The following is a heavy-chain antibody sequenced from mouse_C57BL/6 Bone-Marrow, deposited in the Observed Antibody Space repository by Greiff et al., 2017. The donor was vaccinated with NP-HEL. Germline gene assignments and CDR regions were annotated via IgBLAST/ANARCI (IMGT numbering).Heavy chain of an antibody. CDR3: ARYYGSSYWYFDV. V-gene: IGHV1-19*01. CDR1: GYTFTDYY. CDR2: INPYNGGT. D-gene: IGHD1-1*01. J-gene: IGHJ1*03. Sequence: VQLQQSGPVLVKPGASVKMSCKASGYTFTDYYMHWVKQSHGKSLEWIGVINPYNGGTSYNQKFKGKATLTVDKSSSTAYMELNSLTSEDSAVYYCARYYGSSYWYFDVWGTGTTVTVSA.